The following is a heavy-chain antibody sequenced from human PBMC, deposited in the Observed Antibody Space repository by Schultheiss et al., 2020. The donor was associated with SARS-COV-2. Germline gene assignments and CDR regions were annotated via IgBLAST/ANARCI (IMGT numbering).Heavy chain of an antibody. V-gene: IGHV1-69*13. J-gene: IGHJ6*02. CDR1: GYTFTGYY. CDR2: IIPIFGTA. Sequence: SVKVSCKASGYTFTGYYMHWVRQAPGQGLEWMGGIIPIFGTANYAQKFQGRVTITADESTSTAYMELSSLRSEDTAAYYCARGSYYGMDVWGQGTTVTVSS. CDR3: ARGSYYGMDV.